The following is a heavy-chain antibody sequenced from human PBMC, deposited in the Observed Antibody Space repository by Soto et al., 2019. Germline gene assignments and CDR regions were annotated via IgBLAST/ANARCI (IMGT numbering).Heavy chain of an antibody. Sequence: ASVKVSCKASGYTFNSYAISWVRQAPGQGLEWMGWISAYNGNTNYAQMLQGRVTMTTDTSTSTAYMELRSLRSNDTAVYYCARDLAAGICDYCGQGTLVTVYS. CDR1: GYTFNSYA. CDR2: ISAYNGNT. CDR3: ARDLAAGICDY. J-gene: IGHJ4*02. V-gene: IGHV1-18*01. D-gene: IGHD6-13*01.